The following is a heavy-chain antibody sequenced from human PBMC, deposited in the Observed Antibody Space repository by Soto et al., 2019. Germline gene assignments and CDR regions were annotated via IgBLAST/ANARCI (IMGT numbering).Heavy chain of an antibody. CDR3: GRGRSGDLVVFY. Sequence: ASVKVSCKASGYTFTGYYIHWVRQAPGQGFEWVGEISPKSGGTRYAQKFQGRVTMTKDTSITTVYMELSNLSPDDTAVYYCGRGRSGDLVVFYWGQGTLVTVSS. V-gene: IGHV1-2*02. CDR1: GYTFTGYY. J-gene: IGHJ4*02. CDR2: ISPKSGGT. D-gene: IGHD1-26*01.